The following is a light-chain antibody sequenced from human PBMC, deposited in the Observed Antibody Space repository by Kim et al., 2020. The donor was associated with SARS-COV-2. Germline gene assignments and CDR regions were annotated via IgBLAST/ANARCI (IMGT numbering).Light chain of an antibody. V-gene: IGKV1-12*01. CDR3: QQVNTFPLT. Sequence: DIQMTQSPSSVSASIGDRVTITCRASQGISSWLAWYQRKPGKAPKLLIYAASTLQSGVPSRFSGSGSGTDFTLTISSLQPEDFTTYSCQQVNTFPLTFGGGTKVDIK. J-gene: IGKJ4*01. CDR2: AAS. CDR1: QGISSW.